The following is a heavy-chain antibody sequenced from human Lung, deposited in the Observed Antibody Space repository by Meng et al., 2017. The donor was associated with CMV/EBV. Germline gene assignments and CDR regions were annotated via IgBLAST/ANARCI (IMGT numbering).Heavy chain of an antibody. CDR3: ATYNGYSLFFDY. J-gene: IGHJ4*02. CDR1: GFTFSGYE. V-gene: IGHV3-48*03. Sequence: GESXKISXATSGFTFSGYEMNWVRQAPGKGLEWVSYISTRGTTIYYADSVKGRFTISRDNAKGSLFLQMNNLRAEDTAIYYCATYNGYSLFFDYWGQRALVTVSS. CDR2: ISTRGTTI. D-gene: IGHD5-18*01.